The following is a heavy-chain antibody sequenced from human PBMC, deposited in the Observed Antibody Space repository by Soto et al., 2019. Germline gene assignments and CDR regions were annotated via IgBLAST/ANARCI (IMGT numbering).Heavy chain of an antibody. J-gene: IGHJ4*02. CDR1: GGTFSSYA. D-gene: IGHD2-21*02. CDR2: IIPIFGTA. V-gene: IGHV1-69*13. CDR3: ARAPTEAGDCYAFDY. Sequence: SAKVSCKASGGTFSSYAISWVRQAPGQGLEWMGGIIPIFGTANYAQKFQGRVTITADESTSTAYMELSSLRSEDTAVYYCARAPTEAGDCYAFDYWGQGTLVTVSS.